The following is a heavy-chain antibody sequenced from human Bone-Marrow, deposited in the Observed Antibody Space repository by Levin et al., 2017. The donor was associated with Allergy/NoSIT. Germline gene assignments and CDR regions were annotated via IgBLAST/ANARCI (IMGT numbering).Heavy chain of an antibody. CDR3: ARHVGSGAAASYFYYMDV. V-gene: IGHV5-51*01. D-gene: IGHD3-10*01. J-gene: IGHJ6*03. Sequence: GESLKISCKASGYSFDYYWIGWVRQMPGKGLEWMAIIHPGDSDTIYGPAFQGQVTISADKSMNTAYLQWKSLKSSDSAMYYCARHVGSGAAASYFYYMDVWGKGTTVTVSS. CDR1: GYSFDYYW. CDR2: IHPGDSDT.